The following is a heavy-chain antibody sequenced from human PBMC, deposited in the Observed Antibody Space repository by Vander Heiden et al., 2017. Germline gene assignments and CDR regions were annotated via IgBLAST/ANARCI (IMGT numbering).Heavy chain of an antibody. J-gene: IGHJ5*02. CDR2: ISGSGGST. V-gene: IGHV3-23*01. CDR1: GFTYSSYA. CDR3: AKDQVWVRGKWLDP. Sequence: EVQLLESGGGLVQPGGSLRLSCAASGFTYSSYAMNWGRKAPGKGLDWVSGISGSGGSTYYADSVKGRFTSSRDNSKKKLYLQMNSLRAEDTAVYYCAKDQVWVRGKWLDPWGQGTLVTVSS. D-gene: IGHD3-10*01.